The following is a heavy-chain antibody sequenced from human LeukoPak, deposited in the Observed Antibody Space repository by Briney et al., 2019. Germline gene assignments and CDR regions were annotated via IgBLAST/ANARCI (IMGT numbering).Heavy chain of an antibody. CDR3: ARGGYSYGYSSYYYYYYMDV. D-gene: IGHD5-18*01. V-gene: IGHV1-69*01. J-gene: IGHJ6*03. CDR2: IIPIFGTA. Sequence: SGKVSCKAAGGTFSRYAISWVRRAPGQGLEWRGGIIPIFGTANYAQKFQGRVTITADESTSTAYMERSSLRSEDTAVYYCARGGYSYGYSSYYYYYYMDVWGKGTTVTISS. CDR1: GGTFSRYA.